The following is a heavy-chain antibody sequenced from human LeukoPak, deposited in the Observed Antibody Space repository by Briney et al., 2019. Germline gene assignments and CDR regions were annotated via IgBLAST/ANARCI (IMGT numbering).Heavy chain of an antibody. J-gene: IGHJ4*02. CDR1: GFIFSSYW. CDR2: IKQDGSET. V-gene: IGHV3-7*01. CDR3: ARDLVGGDY. Sequence: GGSLRLSCAASGFIFSSYWMSWVRQAPGKGLEWVANIKQDGSETYYVDSVKGRFTISRDNAKNSLYLQMNSLRDEDTAVYYCARDLVGGDYWGQGTLVTVSS. D-gene: IGHD3-16*01.